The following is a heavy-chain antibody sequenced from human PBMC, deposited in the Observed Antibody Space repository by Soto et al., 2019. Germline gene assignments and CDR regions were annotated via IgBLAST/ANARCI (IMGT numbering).Heavy chain of an antibody. D-gene: IGHD6-6*01. J-gene: IGHJ6*03. CDR2: INHSGST. V-gene: IGHV4-34*01. CDR1: GGSFSGYY. CDR3: ARGNSIAPRSEAPYYYYSYLDF. Sequence: SLTCAVYGGSFSGYYWSWIRQPPGKGLEWIGEINHSGSTNYNPSLKSRVTISVDTSKNQFSLKLSSVTAADTAVYYCARGNSIAPRSEAPYYYYSYLDFWGKGTTVTVSS.